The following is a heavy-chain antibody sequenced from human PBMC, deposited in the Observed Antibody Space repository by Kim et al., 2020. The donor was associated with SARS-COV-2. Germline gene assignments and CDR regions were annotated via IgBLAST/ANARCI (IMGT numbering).Heavy chain of an antibody. CDR3: GRCCGGEGY. CDR2: ISSSGSHR. CDR1: GFLFSSYT. V-gene: IGHV3-21*06. J-gene: IGHJ4*02. D-gene: IGHD2-21*01. Sequence: GSLRLSCAGPGFLFSSYTMSWVRQAPGKGLEWVSSISSSGSHRSFADSVKGRFTISRDNVNDLVYLQMNSLRVEEAAVYYCGRCCGGEGYWAQGTLVTVSS.